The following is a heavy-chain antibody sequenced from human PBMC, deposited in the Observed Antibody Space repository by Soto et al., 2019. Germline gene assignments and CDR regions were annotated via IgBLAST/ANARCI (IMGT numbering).Heavy chain of an antibody. CDR2: IIPIFGTA. CDR3: ARDLPGRIPHGMDV. CDR1: GGTFSSYA. Sequence: QVQLVQSGAEGKKPGSSVKVSCKASGGTFSSYAISWVRQAPGQGLEWMGGIIPIFGTANYAQKFQGRVTITADESTSTAYMELSSLRSQDTAAYYCARDLPGRIPHGMDVWGQGTTVTVS. V-gene: IGHV1-69*12. J-gene: IGHJ6*02.